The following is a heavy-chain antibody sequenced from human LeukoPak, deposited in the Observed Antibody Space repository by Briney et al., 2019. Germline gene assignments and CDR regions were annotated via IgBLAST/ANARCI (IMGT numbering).Heavy chain of an antibody. D-gene: IGHD6-13*01. CDR3: TTAHRCSMPHRED. CDR2: IKSKTDGRTT. J-gene: IGHJ6*01. Sequence: GGSPSLSCAASGFASSNAGTSWVRQAPGKGLEWVGRIKSKTDGRTTDYAADVKGRFTLSRDDSNNTLYLQMNSLKTEDTAVYYCTTAHRCSMPHREDWGEG. CDR1: GFASSNAG. V-gene: IGHV3-15*01.